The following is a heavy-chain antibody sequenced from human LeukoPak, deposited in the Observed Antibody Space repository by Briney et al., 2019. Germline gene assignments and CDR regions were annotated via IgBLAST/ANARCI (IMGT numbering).Heavy chain of an antibody. Sequence: GGSLRLSCAASGLTFNKYATSWVRPAPGKGLEWVSSISGSDAGTYYADSVKGRFTISRDNSKNTLYLQMNSLRAEDAAVYYCAKAPLGRCTGAICYSFDYWGQGTLVTVSS. CDR2: ISGSDAGT. V-gene: IGHV3-23*01. D-gene: IGHD2-8*02. CDR3: AKAPLGRCTGAICYSFDY. J-gene: IGHJ4*02. CDR1: GLTFNKYA.